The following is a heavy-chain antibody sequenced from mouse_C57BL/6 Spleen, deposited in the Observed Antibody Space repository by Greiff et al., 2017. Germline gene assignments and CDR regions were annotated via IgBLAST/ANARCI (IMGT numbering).Heavy chain of an antibody. CDR1: GFTFSSYA. V-gene: IGHV5-4*01. CDR2: ISDGGSYT. Sequence: DVQLVESGGGLVKPGGSLKLSCAASGFTFSSYAMSWVRQTPEKRLEWVATISDGGSYTYYPDNVKGRFTISRDNAKNNLYLQMSHLKSEDTAMYYCASITTVDFDYWGQGTTLTVSS. J-gene: IGHJ2*01. CDR3: ASITTVDFDY. D-gene: IGHD1-1*01.